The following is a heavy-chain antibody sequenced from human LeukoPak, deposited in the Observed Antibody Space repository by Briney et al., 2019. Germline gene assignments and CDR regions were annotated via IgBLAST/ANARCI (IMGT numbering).Heavy chain of an antibody. J-gene: IGHJ3*01. D-gene: IGHD3/OR15-3a*01. Sequence: GASVKISCKSSGPPFNNYAINWVRQAPGQGREWMGRIIPSLNRANYAQIRVTITADTCTATAYMELSGLSYEDTAVSSCARRTDHVDDDFDVWGQGTMVTVSS. V-gene: IGHV1-69*04. CDR2: IIPSLNRA. CDR3: ARRTDHVDDDFDV. CDR1: GPPFNNYA.